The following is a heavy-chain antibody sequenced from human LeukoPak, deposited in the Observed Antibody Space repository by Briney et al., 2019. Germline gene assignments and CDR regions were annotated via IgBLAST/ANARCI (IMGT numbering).Heavy chain of an antibody. CDR3: AKDEYSGYDSYYYYGMDV. V-gene: IGHV3-23*01. J-gene: IGHJ6*02. Sequence: TGGSLRLSCAASGFTFSSYAMSWVRQAPGKGLEWVSAISGSGGSTYYADSVKGRFTISGDNSKNTLYLQMNSLRAEDTAVYYCAKDEYSGYDSYYYYGMDVWGQGTTVTVSS. CDR2: ISGSGGST. CDR1: GFTFSSYA. D-gene: IGHD5-12*01.